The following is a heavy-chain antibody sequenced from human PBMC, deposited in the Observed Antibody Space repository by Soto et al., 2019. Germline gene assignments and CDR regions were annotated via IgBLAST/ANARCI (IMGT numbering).Heavy chain of an antibody. CDR3: AREGRNCSGGSCYSGGPNWFDP. CDR1: GFTFSSYS. Sequence: EVQLVESGGGLVKPGGSLRLSYAASGFTFSSYSMNWVRQAPGKGLEWVSSISSSSSYIYYADSVKGRFTISRDNAKNSLYLQMNSLRAEDTAVYYCAREGRNCSGGSCYSGGPNWFDPWGQGTLVTVSS. V-gene: IGHV3-21*01. J-gene: IGHJ5*02. D-gene: IGHD2-15*01. CDR2: ISSSSSYI.